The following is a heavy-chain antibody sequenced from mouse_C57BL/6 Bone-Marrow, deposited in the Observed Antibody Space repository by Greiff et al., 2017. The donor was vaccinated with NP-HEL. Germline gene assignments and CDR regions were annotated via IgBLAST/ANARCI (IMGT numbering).Heavy chain of an antibody. CDR3: ARGWAWFAY. Sequence: QVHVKQPGAELVKPGASVKMSCKASGYTFTSYWITWVKQRPGQGLEWIGDIYPGSGSTNYNEKFKSKATLTVDTSSSTAYMQLSSLTSEDSAVYYCARGWAWFAYWGQGTLVTVSA. D-gene: IGHD3-3*01. CDR2: IYPGSGST. CDR1: GYTFTSYW. V-gene: IGHV1-55*01. J-gene: IGHJ3*01.